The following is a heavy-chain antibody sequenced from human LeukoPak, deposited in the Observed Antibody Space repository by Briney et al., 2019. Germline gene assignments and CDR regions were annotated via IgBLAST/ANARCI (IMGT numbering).Heavy chain of an antibody. CDR1: GGSISSYY. D-gene: IGHD3-3*01. Sequence: SETLSLTCTVSGGSISSYYWSWIRQPPGKGLEWIGYIYYSGSTNYNPSLKSRVTISVDTSKNQFSLKLSSVTAADTAVYYCARAPAPIFGVVPYYYGMDVWGQGTTVTVSS. V-gene: IGHV4-59*01. CDR3: ARAPAPIFGVVPYYYGMDV. J-gene: IGHJ6*02. CDR2: IYYSGST.